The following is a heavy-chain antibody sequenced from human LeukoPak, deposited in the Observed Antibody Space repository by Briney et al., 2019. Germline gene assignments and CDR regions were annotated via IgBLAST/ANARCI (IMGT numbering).Heavy chain of an antibody. V-gene: IGHV4-59*01. CDR3: ARTTSGGPASAFDI. D-gene: IGHD4-11*01. CDR1: GGSISSYY. J-gene: IGHJ3*02. Sequence: PSETLSLTCTVSGGSISSYYWSWIRQPPGKGLEWIGYIYYSGGTNYNPSLKSRVTISVDTSKNQFFLKLSSVTAADTAVYYCARTTSGGPASAFDIWGQGTMVTVSS. CDR2: IYYSGGT.